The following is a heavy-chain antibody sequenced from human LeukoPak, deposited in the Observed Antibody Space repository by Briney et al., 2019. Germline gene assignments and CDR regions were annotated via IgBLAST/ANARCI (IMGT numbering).Heavy chain of an antibody. J-gene: IGHJ4*02. V-gene: IGHV3-74*01. CDR3: ARDTDTVTTILDY. D-gene: IGHD4-17*01. CDR2: INSDGSST. Sequence: GGSLGLSCAASGFTFSSYWMNWARQAPGKGLVWVSRINSDGSSTSYADSVKGRFTISRDNAKNTLYLQMNSLRAEDTAVYYCARDTDTVTTILDYWGQGTLVTVSS. CDR1: GFTFSSYW.